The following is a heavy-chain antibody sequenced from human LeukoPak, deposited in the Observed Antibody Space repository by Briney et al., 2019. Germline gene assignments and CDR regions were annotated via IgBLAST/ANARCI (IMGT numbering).Heavy chain of an antibody. CDR1: GLTFSSNY. CDR2: IYSDGST. Sequence: GGSLRLSCVASGLTFSSNYMSWVRQAPGKGLQWVSVIYSDGSTYYADSVKGRFTISRDNSKNTLYLQMNSLRAEDTAVYYCARQRAFDIWGQGTMVTVSS. CDR3: ARQRAFDI. J-gene: IGHJ3*02. V-gene: IGHV3-66*04.